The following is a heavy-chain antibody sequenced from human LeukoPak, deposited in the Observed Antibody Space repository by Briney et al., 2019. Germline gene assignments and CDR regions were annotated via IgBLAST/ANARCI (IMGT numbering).Heavy chain of an antibody. V-gene: IGHV3-23*01. J-gene: IGHJ4*02. Sequence: PGGSLRLSCAASGFTFNILAMTWVRQAPGKGLDWVSTISGSGTSTFYADSVKGRFTISRDNSKNTLSLQMNSLRADDTAIYYCARGYWPDYWGQGTLVTVSS. CDR2: ISGSGTST. CDR3: ARGYWPDY. D-gene: IGHD2-8*02. CDR1: GFTFNILA.